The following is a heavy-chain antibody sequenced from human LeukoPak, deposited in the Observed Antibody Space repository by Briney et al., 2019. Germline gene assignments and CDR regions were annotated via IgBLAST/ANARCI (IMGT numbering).Heavy chain of an antibody. CDR1: GGSISSYH. J-gene: IGHJ5*02. D-gene: IGHD6-13*01. V-gene: IGHV4-4*07. Sequence: MTSETLSLTCTVSGGSISSYHWSWIRQPAGKGLEWIGRIYTSGSTNYNPSLKSRVTMSVDTSKNQFSLKLSSVTAADTAVYYCARDFQAEPSSWFNNWFDPWGQGTLVTVSS. CDR3: ARDFQAEPSSWFNNWFDP. CDR2: IYTSGST.